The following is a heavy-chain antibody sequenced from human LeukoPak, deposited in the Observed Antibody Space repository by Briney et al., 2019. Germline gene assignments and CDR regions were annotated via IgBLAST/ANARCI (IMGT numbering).Heavy chain of an antibody. D-gene: IGHD5-24*01. CDR1: GYTFTSYY. V-gene: IGHV1-46*01. Sequence: ASVKVSCKASGYTFTSYYMHWVRQAPGQGLGWMGIINPSGGSTSYAQKFQGRVTMTRDTSTSTVYMELSSLRSEDTAVYYCARSYNRGDWFDPWGQGTLVTVSS. J-gene: IGHJ5*02. CDR3: ARSYNRGDWFDP. CDR2: INPSGGST.